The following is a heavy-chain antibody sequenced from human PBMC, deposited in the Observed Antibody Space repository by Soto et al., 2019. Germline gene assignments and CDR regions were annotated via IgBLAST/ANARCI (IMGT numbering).Heavy chain of an antibody. CDR1: GFTFISYG. V-gene: IGHV3-23*01. J-gene: IGHJ4*02. CDR3: AKDRRAGGNYGFYSDF. D-gene: IGHD1-7*01. Sequence: WGSLRLSCAASGFTFISYGISFFRQAPVKGLEWVSFSSATGAGTYYADSVKGRFTISRDNSKNTLYLQMTSLRADDTAVYYCAKDRRAGGNYGFYSDFWGQGALVTVSS. CDR2: SSATGAGT.